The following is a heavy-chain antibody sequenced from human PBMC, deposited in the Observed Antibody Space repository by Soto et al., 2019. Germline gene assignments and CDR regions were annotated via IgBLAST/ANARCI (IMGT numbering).Heavy chain of an antibody. D-gene: IGHD3-16*02. CDR1: NGSISSNSYY. CDR3: TRGVITFGRVTVMPS. Sequence: SETLSLTCTVSNGSISSNSYYWGWVRQPPGKGLEWIASLYYGGSGNTYYNPSFGSRVTMSADASRGQFSLKLNSVTAADTAIYYCTRGVITFGRVTVMPSWGQGTLVTVSS. V-gene: IGHV4-39*01. J-gene: IGHJ4*02. CDR2: LYYGGSGNT.